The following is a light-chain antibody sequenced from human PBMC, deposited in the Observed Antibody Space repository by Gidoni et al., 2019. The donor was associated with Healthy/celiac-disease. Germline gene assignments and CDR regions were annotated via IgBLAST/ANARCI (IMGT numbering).Light chain of an antibody. CDR1: QSISSY. Sequence: DIQMTQSPSSLSASVGDRVTITCRASQSISSYLNWYQQKPGKAPKLLIYAASSLQSGVPSRFSGSGSGTDFTRTISSLQPEDFATYYCQQSDSTGTFGQGTKLEIK. J-gene: IGKJ2*01. CDR2: AAS. CDR3: QQSDSTGT. V-gene: IGKV1-39*01.